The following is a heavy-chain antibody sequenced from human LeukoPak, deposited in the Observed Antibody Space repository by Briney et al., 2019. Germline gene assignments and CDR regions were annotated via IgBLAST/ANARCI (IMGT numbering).Heavy chain of an antibody. J-gene: IGHJ3*02. CDR3: ARALRHWGVPAAMKRSFDI. Sequence: SETLSLTCTVSGGSISSGDYYWSWIRQPPGKGLEWIGYIYYSGSTYYNPSLKSRVTISVDKSKNQFSLKLSSVTAADTAVYYCARALRHWGVPAAMKRSFDIWGQGTMVTVSS. CDR1: GGSISSGDYY. CDR2: IYYSGST. D-gene: IGHD2-2*01. V-gene: IGHV4-30-4*01.